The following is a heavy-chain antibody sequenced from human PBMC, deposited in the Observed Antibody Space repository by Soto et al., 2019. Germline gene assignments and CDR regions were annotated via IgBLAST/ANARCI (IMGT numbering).Heavy chain of an antibody. J-gene: IGHJ6*02. Sequence: SETLSLTCAVYGGSFSGYYWSWIRQPPGKGLEWIGEINHSGSTNYNPSLKSRVTISVDTSKNQFSLKLSSVTAADTAVYYCASGPLYYYDSSGYHLRYYGMDVWGQGTTVTVS. CDR1: GGSFSGYY. D-gene: IGHD3-22*01. V-gene: IGHV4-34*01. CDR2: INHSGST. CDR3: ASGPLYYYDSSGYHLRYYGMDV.